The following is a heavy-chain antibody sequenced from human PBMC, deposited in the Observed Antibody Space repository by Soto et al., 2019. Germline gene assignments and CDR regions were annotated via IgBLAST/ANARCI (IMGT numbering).Heavy chain of an antibody. CDR1: GYTFTSYY. J-gene: IGHJ6*03. CDR2: INPSGGST. D-gene: IGHD3-3*01. Sequence: GASVKVSCKASGYTFTSYYMHWVRQAPGQGLEWMGIINPSGGSTSYAQKFQGRVTMTRDTSTSTVYMELSSLRSEDTAVYYCARERSYYDFWSGYPPPYYYYYMDVWGKGTTVTVSS. V-gene: IGHV1-46*03. CDR3: ARERSYYDFWSGYPPPYYYYYMDV.